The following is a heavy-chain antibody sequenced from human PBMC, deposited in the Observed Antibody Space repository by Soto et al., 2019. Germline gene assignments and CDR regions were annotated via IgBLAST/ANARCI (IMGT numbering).Heavy chain of an antibody. V-gene: IGHV4-31*03. Sequence: SETLSLTCTVSGGSISSGGYYWSWIRQHPGKGLEWIGYIYYSGSTYYNPSLKSRVTISVDTSKNQFSLKLSSVTAADTAVYYCARYYYDSSGYYYDVSWGQGTLVTV. CDR2: IYYSGST. CDR3: ARYYYDSSGYYYDVS. CDR1: GGSISSGGYY. J-gene: IGHJ4*02. D-gene: IGHD3-22*01.